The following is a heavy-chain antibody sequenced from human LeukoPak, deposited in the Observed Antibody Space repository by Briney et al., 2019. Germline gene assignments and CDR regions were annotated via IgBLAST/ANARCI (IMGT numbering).Heavy chain of an antibody. V-gene: IGHV4-61*02. D-gene: IGHD3-22*01. CDR2: IYTSGST. J-gene: IGHJ5*02. CDR1: GGSISSGSYY. Sequence: PSETLSLTCTVSGGSISSGSYYWSWIRQPAGKGLEWIGRIYTSGSTNYNPSLKSRVTISVDTSKNQFSLKLSSVTAADTAVYYCARVYASNYYDMGFDPWGQGTLVTVSS. CDR3: ARVYASNYYDMGFDP.